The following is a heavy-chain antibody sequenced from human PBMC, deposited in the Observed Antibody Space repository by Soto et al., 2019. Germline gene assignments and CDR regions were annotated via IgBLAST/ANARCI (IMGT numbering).Heavy chain of an antibody. D-gene: IGHD3-10*01. CDR3: ARAHLDHGSGRSWFDP. Sequence: QVQLQESGTGLVNPSGTQSLTCAVSSGSISSSNWWSWIRQPPGKELEWIGEIYHSGSTNYNPSLKSRVTISVDKSTNQFSLKLSSVTAADTAVYYCARAHLDHGSGRSWFDPWGQGTLVTVSS. CDR2: IYHSGST. V-gene: IGHV4-4*02. CDR1: SGSISSSNW. J-gene: IGHJ5*02.